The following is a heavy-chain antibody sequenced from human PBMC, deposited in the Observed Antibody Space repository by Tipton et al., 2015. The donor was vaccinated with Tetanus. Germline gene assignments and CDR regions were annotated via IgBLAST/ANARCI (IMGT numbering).Heavy chain of an antibody. CDR1: GFTFSSYA. D-gene: IGHD4-23*01. CDR2: ISGSGGST. J-gene: IGHJ4*02. CDR3: AKDFIDTREMTTVVTWSEFDY. V-gene: IGHV3-23*01. Sequence: SLRLSCAASGFTFSSYAMSWVRQAPGKGLEWVSAISGSGGSTYYADSVKGRFTISRDNSKNTLYLQMNSLRAEDTAVYYCAKDFIDTREMTTVVTWSEFDYWGQGTLVTVSS.